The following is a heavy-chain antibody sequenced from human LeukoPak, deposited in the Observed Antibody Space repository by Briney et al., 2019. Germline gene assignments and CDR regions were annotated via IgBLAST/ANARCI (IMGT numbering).Heavy chain of an antibody. CDR1: GGFISSSNW. CDR3: ARGSGYDSSGYYPY. Sequence: SETLSLTCAVSGGFISSSNWWRWVRQPPGKGLEWIGYIYHSGSTYYNPSLKSRVTISVDRSKNQFSLKLSSVTAADTAVYYCARGSGYDSSGYYPYWGQGTLVTVSS. V-gene: IGHV4-4*02. CDR2: IYHSGST. D-gene: IGHD3-22*01. J-gene: IGHJ4*02.